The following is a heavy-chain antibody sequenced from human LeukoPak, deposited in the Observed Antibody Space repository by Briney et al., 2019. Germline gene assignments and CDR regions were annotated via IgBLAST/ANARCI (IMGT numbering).Heavy chain of an antibody. D-gene: IGHD3-22*01. V-gene: IGHV4-59*08. CDR1: GGSISSKY. CDR2: VSNSETT. Sequence: SETLSLTCTVSGGSISSKYWSWIRQPPGKGLEWIGYVSNSETTNYNPSLKSRVAISVDTSKNQVSLRLSSVTAADTAVYYCARRAGGEDLLPYYFDYWGQGTPVTVSS. J-gene: IGHJ4*02. CDR3: ARRAGGEDLLPYYFDY.